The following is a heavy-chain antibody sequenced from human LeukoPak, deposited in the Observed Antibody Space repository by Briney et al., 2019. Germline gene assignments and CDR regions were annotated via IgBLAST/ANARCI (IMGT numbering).Heavy chain of an antibody. Sequence: GGSLRLSCTPSGLTFSTSGFNWVRQAPGKGLEGVASIGPTGFDRYHADSIKGRFTISRDNANNFLYLQMDSLRAEDTAVYYCATETNGRHYDYWGLGTLLTVSS. CDR1: GLTFSTSG. V-gene: IGHV3-21*06. J-gene: IGHJ4*02. CDR3: ATETNGRHYDY. CDR2: IGPTGFDR. D-gene: IGHD1-14*01.